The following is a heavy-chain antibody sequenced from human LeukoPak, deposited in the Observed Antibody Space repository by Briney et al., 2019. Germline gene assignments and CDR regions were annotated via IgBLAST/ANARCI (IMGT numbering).Heavy chain of an antibody. D-gene: IGHD6-13*01. CDR1: GGCISGYY. CDR3: ARGIAAASERALDI. V-gene: IGHV4-4*07. Sequence: SETLSLTCTVSGGCISGYYWSWIRQPAGKGLERIERIYTSGSTDYNPSLKSRVTMSVDTSKNQFSLKLTSVTAADTAVYYCARGIAAASERALDIWGQGTTVIVSS. CDR2: IYTSGST. J-gene: IGHJ3*02.